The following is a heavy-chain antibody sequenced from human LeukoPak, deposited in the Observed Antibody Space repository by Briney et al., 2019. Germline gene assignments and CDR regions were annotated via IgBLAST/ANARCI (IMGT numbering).Heavy chain of an antibody. CDR2: INPNSGGT. D-gene: IGHD3-3*01. Sequence: ALVKVSCKASGYTFTGYYMHWVRQAPGQGLEWMGWINPNSGGTNYAQKFQGRVTMTRDTSISTAYMELSRLRSDDTAVYYCARVSIFGVVIIGYFDYWGQGTLVTVSS. J-gene: IGHJ4*02. CDR1: GYTFTGYY. V-gene: IGHV1-2*02. CDR3: ARVSIFGVVIIGYFDY.